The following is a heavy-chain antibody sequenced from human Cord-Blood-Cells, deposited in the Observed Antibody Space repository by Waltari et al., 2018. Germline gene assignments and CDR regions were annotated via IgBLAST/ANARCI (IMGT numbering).Heavy chain of an antibody. CDR2: IIPIFDTA. D-gene: IGHD3-9*01. J-gene: IGHJ4*02. V-gene: IGHV1-69*01. CDR3: ARERTLDILTGYYGAPLVG. CDR1: GGTFSSYA. Sequence: QVQLVQSGAEVKKPGSSVKVSCKASGGTFSSYAISWVRQAPGQGLEWMGGIIPIFDTANYAQKFQGRVTITADESTSTAYMELSSLRSEDTAVYYCARERTLDILTGYYGAPLVGWGQGTLVTVSS.